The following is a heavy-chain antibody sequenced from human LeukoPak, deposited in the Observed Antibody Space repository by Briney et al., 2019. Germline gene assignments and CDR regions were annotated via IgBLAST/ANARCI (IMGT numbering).Heavy chain of an antibody. V-gene: IGHV3-13*01. D-gene: IGHD6-19*01. CDR3: ARENVLAVAARDYYHGMDV. CDR1: GFTLSSYD. Sequence: PGGSLRLSCAASGFTLSSYDMHWVRQGTGKGLEWVAPFGTAGDTYYAGSVKGRFTVSRENAENSFYLQMNSLRGGDTAVYYCARENVLAVAARDYYHGMDVWGQGTTVTVSS. CDR2: FGTAGDT. J-gene: IGHJ6*02.